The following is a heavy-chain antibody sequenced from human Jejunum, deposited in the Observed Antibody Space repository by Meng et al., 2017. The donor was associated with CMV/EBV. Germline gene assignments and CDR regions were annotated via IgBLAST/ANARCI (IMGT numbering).Heavy chain of an antibody. Sequence: SGFPFSDSAVHWVRQASGKGLEWVGRIRSSAYTYATDYAESVEGRFTVSRDDSKNTGYLQMNSLKTEDTAVYYCYSIFYDSTSYYFDYWGQGTLVTVSS. V-gene: IGHV3-73*01. CDR3: YSIFYDSTSYYFDY. CDR2: IRSSAYTYAT. CDR1: GFPFSDSA. J-gene: IGHJ4*02. D-gene: IGHD3-22*01.